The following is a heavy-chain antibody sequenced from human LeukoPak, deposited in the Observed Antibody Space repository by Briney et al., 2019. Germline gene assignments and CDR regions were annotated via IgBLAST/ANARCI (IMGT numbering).Heavy chain of an antibody. CDR3: AHAYTPSGTWGYFDY. V-gene: IGHV2-5*02. Sequence: SGPTLLKPTQTLTLTFSFSGFSLSTNGVGVGWIRQPPGKALEWLAVIYWDDVKRDSPSLRSRLTVTKDTSKNQVVLTMSNVDPVDTATYYCAHAYTPSGTWGYFDYWGQGTLVTVSS. CDR2: IYWDDVK. J-gene: IGHJ4*02. D-gene: IGHD1-1*01. CDR1: GFSLSTNGVG.